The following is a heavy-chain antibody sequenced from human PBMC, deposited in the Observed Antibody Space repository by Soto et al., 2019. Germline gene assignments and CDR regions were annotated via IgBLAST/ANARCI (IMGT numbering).Heavy chain of an antibody. V-gene: IGHV1-69*13. J-gene: IGHJ3*02. CDR1: GDTLSSYS. Sequence: SVKVSCQASGDTLSSYSVQCLRQAPGQGLEWMGVFIPIFDAANYAQNFRGRVTITADESTSTAYMELSGLRSEDTAMYYCARKAESYGFDIWGQGTSVTGSS. CDR3: ARKAESYGFDI. CDR2: FIPIFDAA. D-gene: IGHD3-10*01.